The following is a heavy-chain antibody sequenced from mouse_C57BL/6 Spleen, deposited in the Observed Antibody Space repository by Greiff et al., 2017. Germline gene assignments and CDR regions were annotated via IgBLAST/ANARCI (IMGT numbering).Heavy chain of an antibody. D-gene: IGHD2-3*01. V-gene: IGHV1-80*01. J-gene: IGHJ3*01. CDR2: IYPGDGDT. CDR3: ARRYDGYYPFAY. Sequence: VQVVESGAELVKPGASVKISCKASGYAFSSYWMNWVKQRPGKGLEWIGQIYPGDGDTNYNGKFKGKATLTADKSSSTAYMQLSSLTSEDSAVYFCARRYDGYYPFAYWGQGTLVTVSA. CDR1: GYAFSSYW.